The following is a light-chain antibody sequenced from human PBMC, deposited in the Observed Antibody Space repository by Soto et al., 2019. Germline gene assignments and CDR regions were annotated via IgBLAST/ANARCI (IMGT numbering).Light chain of an antibody. CDR3: QSYDSSLSGHVV. CDR1: SSNIGAGYD. Sequence: QSVLTQPPSVSAAPGQRVTISCTGSSSNIGAGYDVHWYQQLPGTAPKLLIYGNNNRPSGVPDRFSGSKSGTSASLAITGLQAEDEADYYCQSYDSSLSGHVVFGGGTKLTVL. J-gene: IGLJ2*01. V-gene: IGLV1-40*01. CDR2: GNN.